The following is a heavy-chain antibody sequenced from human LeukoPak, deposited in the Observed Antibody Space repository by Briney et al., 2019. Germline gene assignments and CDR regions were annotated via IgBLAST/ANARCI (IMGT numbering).Heavy chain of an antibody. J-gene: IGHJ4*02. CDR3: AGETVAGTFDY. V-gene: IGHV3-11*01. CDR2: VGGSDNFI. D-gene: IGHD6-19*01. CDR1: GFSVSDYY. Sequence: GGSLRLSCAASGFSVSDYYISWVRQAPGKGLEWISDVGGSDNFISYSDSVKGRFTISRDYANNSLYLQMNSLRVDDTAVYYCAGETVAGTFDYWGQGTLVTVSS.